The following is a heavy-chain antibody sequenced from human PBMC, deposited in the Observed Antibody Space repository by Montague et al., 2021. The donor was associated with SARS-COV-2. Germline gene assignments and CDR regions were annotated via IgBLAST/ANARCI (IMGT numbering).Heavy chain of an antibody. CDR3: ARESLLGELSFSFDP. D-gene: IGHD3-16*02. CDR1: GGSFSGYY. J-gene: IGHJ5*02. CDR2: INHSGST. Sequence: SETLSLTCAVYGGSFSGYYWTWIRQSPGKGLEWIGEINHSGSTNYSPSLESRVAISVDTSKNQFSLKLNSVTAADTAVYYCARESLLGELSFSFDPWGQGTLVTVSS. V-gene: IGHV4-34*01.